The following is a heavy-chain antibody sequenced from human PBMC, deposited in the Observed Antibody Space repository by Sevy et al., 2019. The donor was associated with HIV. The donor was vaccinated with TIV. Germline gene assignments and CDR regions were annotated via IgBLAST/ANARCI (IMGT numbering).Heavy chain of an antibody. Sequence: SETLSLTCAVSGGSISSSNWRSWVRQPPGKGLEWIGEIYRSGSTNYNPSLKSRVTISVDKSKNQFSLKLSSVTAADTAVYYCAGLSDGYNLDLIGAFDIWGQGTMVTVSS. CDR3: AGLSDGYNLDLIGAFDI. J-gene: IGHJ3*02. D-gene: IGHD5-12*01. CDR1: GGSISSSNW. V-gene: IGHV4-4*02. CDR2: IYRSGST.